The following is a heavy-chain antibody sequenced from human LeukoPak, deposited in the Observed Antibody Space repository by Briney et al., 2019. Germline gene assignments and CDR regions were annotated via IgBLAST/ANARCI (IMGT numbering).Heavy chain of an antibody. V-gene: IGHV3-21*01. CDR2: ISSSSSYI. CDR1: GYTFSSYS. CDR3: ARVPEQRHWNFDY. Sequence: GGSLRLSCAASGYTFSSYSMNWVRQAPGKGLEWVSSISSSSSYIYYADSVKGRFTISRDNAKNSLYLQMNSLRAEDTAVYYCARVPEQRHWNFDYWGQGTLVTVSS. D-gene: IGHD6-25*01. J-gene: IGHJ4*02.